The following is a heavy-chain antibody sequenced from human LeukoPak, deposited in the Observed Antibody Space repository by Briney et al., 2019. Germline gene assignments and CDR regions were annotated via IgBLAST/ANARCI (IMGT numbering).Heavy chain of an antibody. CDR2: IYNSGST. CDR3: ARWGVGVSRFDP. Sequence: SETLSLTCTVSGASISSYYWSWIRQPPGKGLEWIGYIYNSGSTNYNSSLKSRVTISVDTSKNQFSLKLSSVTAADTAVYYCARWGVGVSRFDPWGQGTLVTVSS. D-gene: IGHD3-10*01. CDR1: GASISSYY. V-gene: IGHV4-59*08. J-gene: IGHJ5*02.